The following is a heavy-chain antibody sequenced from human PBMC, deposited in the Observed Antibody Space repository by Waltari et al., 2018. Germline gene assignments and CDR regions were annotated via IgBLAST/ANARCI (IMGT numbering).Heavy chain of an antibody. CDR2: ISSSGSTI. V-gene: IGHV3-48*03. CDR1: GFPFSSYE. Sequence: EVQLVESGGGLVQPGGSLRLSCAASGFPFSSYEMNWVRQAPGKGLEWVSYISSSGSTIYYADSVKGRFTISRDNAKNSLYLQMNSLRAEDTAVYYCARVGVLDYDFWSGFYMDVWGKGTTVTVSS. J-gene: IGHJ6*03. CDR3: ARVGVLDYDFWSGFYMDV. D-gene: IGHD3-3*01.